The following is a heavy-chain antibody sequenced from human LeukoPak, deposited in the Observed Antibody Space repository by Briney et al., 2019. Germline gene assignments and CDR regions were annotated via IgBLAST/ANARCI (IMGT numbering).Heavy chain of an antibody. J-gene: IGHJ6*02. D-gene: IGHD1-14*01. CDR1: GYTFTSYG. V-gene: IGHV1-18*01. CDR2: ISVDNGNT. Sequence: ASVKVSCKASGYTFTSYGITWVGQAPGQGLEWMGWISVDNGNTNYAQKLQGRVTMTTDTSTSTAYMELRSLRSDDTAVYYCARKGEPKSSNLYYYYGMDVWGQGTTVTVSS. CDR3: ARKGEPKSSNLYYYYGMDV.